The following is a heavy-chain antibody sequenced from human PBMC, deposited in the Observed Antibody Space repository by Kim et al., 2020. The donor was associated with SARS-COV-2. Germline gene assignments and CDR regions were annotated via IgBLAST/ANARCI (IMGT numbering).Heavy chain of an antibody. V-gene: IGHV4-34*01. Sequence: SETLSLTCAVYGGSFSGYYWSWIRQPPGKGMEWIGEINHSGSTNYNPSLKSRVTISVDTSKNQFSLKLSSVTAADTAVYYCARSPANYDFWSGYLGLRGHFDYWGQGTLVTVSS. CDR3: ARSPANYDFWSGYLGLRGHFDY. D-gene: IGHD3-3*01. CDR1: GGSFSGYY. J-gene: IGHJ4*02. CDR2: INHSGST.